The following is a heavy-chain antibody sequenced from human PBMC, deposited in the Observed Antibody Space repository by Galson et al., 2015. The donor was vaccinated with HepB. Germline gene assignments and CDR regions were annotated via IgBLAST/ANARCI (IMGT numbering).Heavy chain of an antibody. D-gene: IGHD3-22*01. CDR3: ARGLEITMISPFAY. V-gene: IGHV1-46*04. CDR2: IHPGGGNT. Sequence: SVKVSCKASGYTFINYYIHWVRQAPGQGLEWMAMIHPGGGNTYYAQSFQSLQGRVTVTRDTSTSSVNMEVSSLIPEDTAVYYCARGLEITMISPFAYWGQGAQVTVSS. J-gene: IGHJ4*02. CDR1: GYTFINYY.